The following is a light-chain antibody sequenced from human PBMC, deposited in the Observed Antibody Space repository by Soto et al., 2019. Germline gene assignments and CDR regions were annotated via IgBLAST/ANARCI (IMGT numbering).Light chain of an antibody. J-gene: IGKJ1*01. CDR3: QHQSRWPRT. Sequence: EIVVTQSQATLSLSPGEIXTXSCRASQSVSSYLAWYQQKPGQANRLIIHGASRRATGITDRLSGSGSGTEFTLTISSLQSEDFAVYYCQHQSRWPRTFGQLGKVDLK. CDR2: GAS. V-gene: IGKV3-15*01. CDR1: QSVSSY.